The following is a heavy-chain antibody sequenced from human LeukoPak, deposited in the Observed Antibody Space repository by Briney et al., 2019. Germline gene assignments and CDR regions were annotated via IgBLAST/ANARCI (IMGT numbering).Heavy chain of an antibody. V-gene: IGHV4-4*07. J-gene: IGHJ4*02. Sequence: SETLSLTCTVSGGSISSYYWSWIRQPAGKGLEWIGRIYTSGSTNYNPSLKSRVTMSVDTSKNQFSLKLSSVTAADTAVYYCASGAYSSRWYYFDYWGQGTPVTVSS. CDR2: IYTSGST. CDR1: GGSISSYY. CDR3: ASGAYSSRWYYFDY. D-gene: IGHD6-13*01.